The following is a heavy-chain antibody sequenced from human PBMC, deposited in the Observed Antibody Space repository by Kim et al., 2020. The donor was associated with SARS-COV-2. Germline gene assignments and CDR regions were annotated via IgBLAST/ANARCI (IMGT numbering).Heavy chain of an antibody. J-gene: IGHJ6*02. Sequence: GGSLRLSCAASGFTFSSYAMSWVRQSPGKGLEWVSAISGSGGSTDYADSVKGRFTISRDNSKNTLYLQMNSLRAEDTAVYYCAKKSSGSYYQREYYYYGMDVWGQGTTRTVSS. CDR3: AKKSSGSYYQREYYYYGMDV. V-gene: IGHV3-23*01. CDR1: GFTFSSYA. D-gene: IGHD3-10*01. CDR2: ISGSGGST.